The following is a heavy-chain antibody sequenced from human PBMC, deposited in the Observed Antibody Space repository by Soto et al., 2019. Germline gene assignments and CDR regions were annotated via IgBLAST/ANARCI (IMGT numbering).Heavy chain of an antibody. J-gene: IGHJ4*02. V-gene: IGHV4-59*01. CDR3: ARAWGYYFDY. Sequence: ASQTQSLTSTVSGGTIGSYGWSCIRQHPGKGLEWIGYIYYSGSTNYNPSLKSRVTISVDTSKNQFSLKLSSVTAADTAVYYCARAWGYYFDYWGQGTLVTSPQ. D-gene: IGHD3-16*01. CDR1: GGTIGSYG. CDR2: IYYSGST.